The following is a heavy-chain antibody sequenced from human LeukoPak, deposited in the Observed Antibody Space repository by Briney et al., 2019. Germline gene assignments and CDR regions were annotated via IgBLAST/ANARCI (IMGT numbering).Heavy chain of an antibody. D-gene: IGHD3-10*01. J-gene: IGHJ3*02. V-gene: IGHV4-4*07. Sequence: PSETLSLTCTVSGGSISSYYWSWIRQPAGKGLEWIGRIYTSGSTNYNPSLKSRVTMSVDTSKNQFSLKLSSVTAADTAVYYCARDQAMVRGVIPATYAFDIWGQGTMVTVSS. CDR3: ARDQAMVRGVIPATYAFDI. CDR2: IYTSGST. CDR1: GGSISSYY.